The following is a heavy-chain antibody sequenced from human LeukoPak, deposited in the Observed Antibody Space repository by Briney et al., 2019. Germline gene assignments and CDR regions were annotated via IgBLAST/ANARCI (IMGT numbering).Heavy chain of an antibody. CDR2: IYYSGST. CDR3: ARAEGELITMVRGVIWFAP. J-gene: IGHJ5*02. Sequence: PSQTLSLTCTVSGGSISSGDYYWSWIRQPPGKGLEWIGYIYYSGSTYYNPSLKSRVTISVDTSKNQFSLKLSSVTAADTAVYYCARAEGELITMVRGVIWFAPWGQGTLVTVSS. CDR1: GGSISSGDYY. D-gene: IGHD3-10*01. V-gene: IGHV4-30-4*01.